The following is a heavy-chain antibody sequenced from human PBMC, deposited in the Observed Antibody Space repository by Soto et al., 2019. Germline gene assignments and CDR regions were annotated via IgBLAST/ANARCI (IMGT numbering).Heavy chain of an antibody. CDR3: ARDKGGAWLKGSGMDV. CDR2: IYYSGST. J-gene: IGHJ6*02. V-gene: IGHV4-59*12. D-gene: IGHD6-19*01. Sequence: PSETLSLTCTVSGGSISSYYWSWLRQPPGKGLEWIGYIYYSGSTNYNPSLKSRLTISVDTSKNQFSLKLSSVTAADTAVYYCARDKGGAWLKGSGMDVWGQGTTVTVS. CDR1: GGSISSYY.